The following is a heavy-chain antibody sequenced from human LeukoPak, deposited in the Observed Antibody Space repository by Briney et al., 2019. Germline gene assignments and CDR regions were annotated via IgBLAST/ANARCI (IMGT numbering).Heavy chain of an antibody. CDR1: GYTFTSYG. Sequence: ASVKVSCKTSGYTFTSYGLTWVRQAPGQGLEWVGWLSPYSGNTNYAQKVQGRVTMTRDTSISTAYMDLSRLRSDDTAVYYCARDAYYDILTGYYPGYWGQGTLVAVSS. CDR2: LSPYSGNT. J-gene: IGHJ4*02. D-gene: IGHD3-9*01. CDR3: ARDAYYDILTGYYPGY. V-gene: IGHV1-18*01.